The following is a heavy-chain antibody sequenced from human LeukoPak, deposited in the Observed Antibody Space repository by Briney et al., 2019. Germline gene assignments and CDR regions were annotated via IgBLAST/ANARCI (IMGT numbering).Heavy chain of an antibody. Sequence: PSEILSLTCTVSGGSISSYYWGWIRQPPGQGLEWIGTIYHSGNTYYNPSLKSRVTLSVDTSKNQFSLNLNSVTAADTAVYFCARGGFCSGPTCYSLWFWGPGTLVTVSS. CDR2: IYHSGNT. CDR3: ARGGFCSGPTCYSLWF. D-gene: IGHD2-15*01. V-gene: IGHV4-59*08. CDR1: GGSISSYY. J-gene: IGHJ4*02.